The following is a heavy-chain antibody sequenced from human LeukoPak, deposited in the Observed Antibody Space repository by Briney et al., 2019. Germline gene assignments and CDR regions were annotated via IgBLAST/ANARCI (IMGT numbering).Heavy chain of an antibody. V-gene: IGHV4-59*01. D-gene: IGHD5-18*01. CDR2: IYYSGST. J-gene: IGHJ4*02. Sequence: SETLSLTCTVSGGSISGYYWSWIRQPPGKGLEWIGYIYYSGSTNYNPSLKSRVTIPVDTSKNQFSLKLSSVTAADTAVYYCARGHSYGYGSLDYWGQGTLVTVSS. CDR3: ARGHSYGYGSLDY. CDR1: GGSISGYY.